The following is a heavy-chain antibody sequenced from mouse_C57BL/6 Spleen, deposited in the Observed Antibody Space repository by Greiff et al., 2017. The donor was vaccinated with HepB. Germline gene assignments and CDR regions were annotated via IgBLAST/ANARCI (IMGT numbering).Heavy chain of an antibody. CDR2: IYPSDSET. V-gene: IGHV1-61*01. D-gene: IGHD1-1*01. CDR1: GYTFTSYW. Sequence: VQLQQPGAELVRPGSSVKLSCKASGYTFTSYWMDWVKQRPGQGLEWIGNIYPSDSETHYNQKFKDKATLTVDKSSSTAYMQLSSLTSEDSAVYYCARLITTVVAPFDYWGQGTTLTVSS. CDR3: ARLITTVVAPFDY. J-gene: IGHJ2*01.